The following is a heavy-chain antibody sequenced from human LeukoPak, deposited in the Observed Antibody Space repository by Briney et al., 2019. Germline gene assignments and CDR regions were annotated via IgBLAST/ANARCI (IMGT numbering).Heavy chain of an antibody. J-gene: IGHJ4*02. CDR3: ARDGSLPDY. CDR2: IISDGSST. Sequence: GGSLRLSCAASGFAFSNYWMHWGRHTPGKGLVWVSRIISDGSSTSYADSVKGRFTISRDNAKNTLYLQMNSLRAEDTAVYYCARDGSLPDYWGQGTLVTVSS. V-gene: IGHV3-74*01. CDR1: GFAFSNYW.